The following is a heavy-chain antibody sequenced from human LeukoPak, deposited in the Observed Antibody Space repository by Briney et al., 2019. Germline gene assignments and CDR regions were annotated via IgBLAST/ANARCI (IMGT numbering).Heavy chain of an antibody. V-gene: IGHV3-30*18. D-gene: IGHD4-17*01. CDR1: GFTFSNYG. CDR3: AKSHGDEYYYYYGMDV. Sequence: GGSLRLSCAASGFTFSNYGMHWVRQAPGKGLEWVAVISYDGSDKYYADSVKGRFTISRDNSKNTLYLQMNSLRTEDTAVYYCAKSHGDEYYYYYGMDVWGQGTTVTVSS. CDR2: ISYDGSDK. J-gene: IGHJ6*02.